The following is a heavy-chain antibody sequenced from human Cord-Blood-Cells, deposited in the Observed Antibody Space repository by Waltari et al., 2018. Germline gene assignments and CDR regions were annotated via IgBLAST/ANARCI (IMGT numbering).Heavy chain of an antibody. J-gene: IGHJ5*02. V-gene: IGHV3-21*01. D-gene: IGHD6-13*01. CDR3: ARAAGSALGWFDP. Sequence: EVQLVEPGGGLVKPGGSLRLSCAASGFTFRSYSMNWVRQAPGKGLEWVSSISSSSSYIYYADSVKGRFTISRDNAKNSLYLQMNSLRAEDTAVYYCARAAGSALGWFDPWGQGTLVTVSS. CDR2: ISSSSSYI. CDR1: GFTFRSYS.